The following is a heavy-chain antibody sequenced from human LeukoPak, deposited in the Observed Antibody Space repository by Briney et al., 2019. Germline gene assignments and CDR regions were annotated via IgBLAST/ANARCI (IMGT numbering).Heavy chain of an antibody. CDR2: IKQDGSEK. D-gene: IGHD2-2*02. CDR1: GFTFISYW. CDR3: ARHPPPDIVVVPAAIGNY. V-gene: IGHV3-7*01. Sequence: GGSLRLSCAASGFTFISYWMSWVRQAPGKGLEWVANIKQDGSEKYYVDSVKGRFTISRDNAKNSLYLQMNSLRAEDTAVYYCARHPPPDIVVVPAAIGNYWGQGTLVTVSS. J-gene: IGHJ4*02.